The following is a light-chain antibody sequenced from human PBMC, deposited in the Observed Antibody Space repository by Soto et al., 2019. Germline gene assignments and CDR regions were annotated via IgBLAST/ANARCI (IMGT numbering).Light chain of an antibody. Sequence: QSALTQPASVSGSPGQSITISCTGTSSDVGSYNLVSWYQQHPGKAPKLMIYEGSKRPSGVSNRFSGSKSGNTASLTISGFQAEDEADYYCCSYAGSLHVVFGGGTKLTVL. CDR3: CSYAGSLHVV. V-gene: IGLV2-23*01. CDR2: EGS. J-gene: IGLJ2*01. CDR1: SSDVGSYNL.